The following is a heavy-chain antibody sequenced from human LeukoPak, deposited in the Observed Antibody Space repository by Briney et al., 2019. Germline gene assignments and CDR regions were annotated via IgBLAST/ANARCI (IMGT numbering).Heavy chain of an antibody. J-gene: IGHJ4*02. CDR2: IYYSGST. V-gene: IGHV4-59*08. Sequence: KASETLSLTCTVSGGSISSYYWSWIRQPPGKGLEWIGYIYYSGSTNYNPSLKSRVTISVDTSKNQFSLELSSVTAADTAVYYCARHRPGPYDYWGQGTLVTVSS. CDR3: ARHRPGPYDY. CDR1: GGSISSYY.